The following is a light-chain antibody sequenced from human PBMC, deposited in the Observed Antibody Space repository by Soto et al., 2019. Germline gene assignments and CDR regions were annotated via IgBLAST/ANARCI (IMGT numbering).Light chain of an antibody. CDR3: CSYAGSYTPWV. Sequence: QSALTQPRSVSGSPGQSVTISCTGTSSDVGGYNYVSWYQQHPGKAPKLMIYDVSKRPSGVPGRFSGSKSGNTASLTISGLQAEDVADYYCCSYAGSYTPWVFGGGTKLTVL. V-gene: IGLV2-11*01. J-gene: IGLJ3*02. CDR1: SSDVGGYNY. CDR2: DVS.